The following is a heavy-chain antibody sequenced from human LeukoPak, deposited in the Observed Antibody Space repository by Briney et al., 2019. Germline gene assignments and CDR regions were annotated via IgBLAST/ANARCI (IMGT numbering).Heavy chain of an antibody. CDR1: GGSISSSSYY. CDR3: ARDGRRGYSGYDNKNDAFDI. Sequence: SETLSLTCTVSGGSISSSSYYWGWIRQPPGKGLEWIGSIYYSGSTYYNPSLKSRVTISVDTSKNQFSLKLSSVTAADTAVYYCARDGRRGYSGYDNKNDAFDIWGQGTMVTVSS. CDR2: IYYSGST. V-gene: IGHV4-39*07. J-gene: IGHJ3*02. D-gene: IGHD5-12*01.